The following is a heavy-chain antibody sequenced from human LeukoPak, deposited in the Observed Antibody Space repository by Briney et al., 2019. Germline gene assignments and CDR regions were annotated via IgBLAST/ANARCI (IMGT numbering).Heavy chain of an antibody. Sequence: GGSLRLSCAASGFTFSSYSMNWVRRPQGRGLEWFSYISSSSSTIYYADSVKGRFTISRDNAKNSLYLQMNSLRAEDTAVYYCARDCSGGSCYWYYMDVWGKGTTVTVSS. V-gene: IGHV3-48*01. D-gene: IGHD2-15*01. CDR3: ARDCSGGSCYWYYMDV. CDR2: ISSSSSTI. J-gene: IGHJ6*03. CDR1: GFTFSSYS.